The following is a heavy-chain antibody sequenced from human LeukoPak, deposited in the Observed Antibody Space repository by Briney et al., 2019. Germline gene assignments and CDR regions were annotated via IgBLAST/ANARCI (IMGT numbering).Heavy chain of an antibody. CDR1: GFSFSNFP. D-gene: IGHD2-15*01. CDR3: AKVGGGGQSSRAFDY. CDR2: ISSSSTTT. J-gene: IGHJ4*02. V-gene: IGHV3-48*01. Sequence: PGGSLRLSCAAAGFSFSNFPMNWVRQAPGKGPEWVSYISSSSTTTYYADSVKGRFTISRDNSKNTLYLQMNSLRAEDTAVYYCAKVGGGGQSSRAFDYWGQGTLVTVSS.